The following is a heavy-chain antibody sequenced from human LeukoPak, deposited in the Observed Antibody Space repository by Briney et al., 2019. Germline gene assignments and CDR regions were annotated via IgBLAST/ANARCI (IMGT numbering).Heavy chain of an antibody. CDR1: GFTFSSYA. D-gene: IGHD2/OR15-2a*01. V-gene: IGHV3-23*01. CDR3: AKYPISPDNWFDP. J-gene: IGHJ5*02. Sequence: GGSLRLSCAASGFTFSSYAMTWVRQAPGKGLEWVSSISGSGGSTYYADSVKGRFTISRDNSKNTLYLQMNSLSAEDTAVYYCAKYPISPDNWFDPWGQGTLVTVSS. CDR2: ISGSGGST.